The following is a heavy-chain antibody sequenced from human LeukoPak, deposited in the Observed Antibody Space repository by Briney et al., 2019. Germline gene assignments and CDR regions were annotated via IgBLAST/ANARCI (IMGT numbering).Heavy chain of an antibody. Sequence: PGGSLRLSCAASGFTFNSYGMHWVRQAPGKGLEWVTYIGHDGSNKYYADSVKGRFTISRDSSKNTLYLQMISLRAEDTAVYYCARDVRLYYYDRSPDYWGQGTLVTVSS. CDR1: GFTFNSYG. CDR2: IGHDGSNK. J-gene: IGHJ4*02. CDR3: ARDVRLYYYDRSPDY. V-gene: IGHV3-30*02. D-gene: IGHD3-22*01.